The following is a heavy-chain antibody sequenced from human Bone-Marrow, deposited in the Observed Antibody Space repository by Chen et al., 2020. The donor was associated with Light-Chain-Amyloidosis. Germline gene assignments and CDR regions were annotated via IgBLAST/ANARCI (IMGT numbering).Heavy chain of an antibody. V-gene: IGHV5-51*01. CDR3: ARRRDGYNFDY. J-gene: IGHJ4*02. D-gene: IGHD5-12*01. Sequence: EVQLEQSGPEVKKPGESVKISCKGSGYTFPNSWIGWVRQMPGKGLEWMGVIYPDDSDARYSPSFEGQVTISADKSITTAYLQWRSLKASDTAMYYCARRRDGYNFDYWGQGTLVTVSS. CDR1: GYTFPNSW. CDR2: IYPDDSDA.